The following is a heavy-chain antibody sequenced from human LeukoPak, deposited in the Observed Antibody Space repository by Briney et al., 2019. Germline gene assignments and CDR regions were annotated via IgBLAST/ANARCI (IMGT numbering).Heavy chain of an antibody. J-gene: IGHJ4*02. CDR3: AKDRSTVTPHYFDY. CDR2: ISGSGGST. Sequence: PGGSLRLSCAASGFTFSNSAMSWVRQAPGKGLEWVSTISGSGGSTYSADSVKGRFTISRDNSKNTLYLQMNSLRAEDTAVYYCAKDRSTVTPHYFDYWGQGTLVTVSS. D-gene: IGHD4-17*01. CDR1: GFTFSNSA. V-gene: IGHV3-23*01.